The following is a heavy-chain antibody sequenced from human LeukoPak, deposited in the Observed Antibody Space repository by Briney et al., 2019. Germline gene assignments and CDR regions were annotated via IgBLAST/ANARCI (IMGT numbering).Heavy chain of an antibody. J-gene: IGHJ6*03. CDR1: GFTFSSYW. D-gene: IGHD2-2*01. CDR3: ARAFEGIGVVVPAQSSLFYMDV. CDR2: IKQDGSEK. Sequence: GGSLSLSCAVSGFTFSSYWMSWVRQAPGRGVEWVANIKQDGSEKYYVDSVKARFTISRDNAKNSLYLQMNSLRAEDTAVYYCARAFEGIGVVVPAQSSLFYMDVWGKGTTVTISS. V-gene: IGHV3-7*01.